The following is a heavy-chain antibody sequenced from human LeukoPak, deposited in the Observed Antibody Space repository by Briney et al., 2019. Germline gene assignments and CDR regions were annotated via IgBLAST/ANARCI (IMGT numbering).Heavy chain of an antibody. J-gene: IGHJ5*02. CDR1: GGSISSYY. CDR3: ARDTNWFDP. Sequence: PSQTLSLTCAVSGGSISSYYWSWVRQPPGKGLEWSLDIYYIWSTNYNPYLKSRVTISVDTSKNQFSLKLSSVTAADTAVYYCARDTNWFDPWGQGTLVTVSS. V-gene: IGHV4-59*01. CDR2: IYYIWST.